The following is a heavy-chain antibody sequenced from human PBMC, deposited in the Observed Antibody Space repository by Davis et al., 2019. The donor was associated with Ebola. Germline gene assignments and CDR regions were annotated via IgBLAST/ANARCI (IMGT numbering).Heavy chain of an antibody. CDR1: GFTFSSYS. J-gene: IGHJ4*02. V-gene: IGHV3-48*04. Sequence: PGGSLRLSCAASGFTFSSYSMNWVRQAPGKGLEWVSYISSSSSTIYYADSVKGRFTISRDNAKNSLYLQMNSLRAEDTAVYYCARDHSGGETPIDDYRGQGTLVTVSS. D-gene: IGHD5-12*01. CDR2: ISSSSSTI. CDR3: ARDHSGGETPIDDY.